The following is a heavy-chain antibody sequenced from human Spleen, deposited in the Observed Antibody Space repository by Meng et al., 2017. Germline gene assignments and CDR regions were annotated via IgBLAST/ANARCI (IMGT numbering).Heavy chain of an antibody. CDR3: ARRLSWDFYV. D-gene: IGHD2/OR15-2a*01. V-gene: IGHV5-51*01. CDR2: ISPGDSDI. CDR1: GYSFTTYW. J-gene: IGHJ2*01. Sequence: KVSCKGSGYSFTTYWIGWVRQMPGKGLEWMGIISPGDSDIRYSPSFQGQVTISADESIDTAYLQWSSLKASDRAMYYCARRLSWDFYVWGRGTLVTVSS.